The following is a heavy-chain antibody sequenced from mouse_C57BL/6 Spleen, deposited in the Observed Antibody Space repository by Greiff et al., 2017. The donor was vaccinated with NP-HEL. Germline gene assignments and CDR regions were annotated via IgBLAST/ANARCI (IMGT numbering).Heavy chain of an antibody. CDR2: IYPGDGDT. D-gene: IGHD1-1*01. Sequence: QVQLQQSGAELVKPGASVKISCKASGYAFSSYWMNWVKQRPGKGLEWIGQIYPGDGDTNYNGKFKGKATLTADKSSSTAYMQLSSLTSEDSAVYFCARAVVAPYWYFEVWGTGTTVTVAS. CDR3: ARAVVAPYWYFEV. J-gene: IGHJ1*03. CDR1: GYAFSSYW. V-gene: IGHV1-80*01.